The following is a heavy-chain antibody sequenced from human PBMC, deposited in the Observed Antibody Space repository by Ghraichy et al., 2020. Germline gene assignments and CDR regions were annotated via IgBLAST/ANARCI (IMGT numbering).Heavy chain of an antibody. D-gene: IGHD3-10*01. J-gene: IGHJ5*02. CDR2: ISHSGGT. CDR1: GDSINNYY. Sequence: SQTLSLTCTVSGDSINNYYWNWIRQPPGKGLEWIGYISHSGGTNYNPSLKSRVTMALDTSNNQFSLRLSSVTAADTAVYYCAKRSAYYGSGTYYNCFDPWGQGTLVTVSS. V-gene: IGHV4-59*01. CDR3: AKRSAYYGSGTYYNCFDP.